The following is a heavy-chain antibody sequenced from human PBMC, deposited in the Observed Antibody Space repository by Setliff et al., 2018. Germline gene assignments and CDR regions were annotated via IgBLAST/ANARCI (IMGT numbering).Heavy chain of an antibody. Sequence: PGGSLRLSCAASGFTFSSYWMNWVRQAPGKGLEWVANIKQDGSVKNYVDSVKGRLSISRDNTKNSLYLQMNSLRAEDTAVYYCARDPFGNPVFDPWGQGTLVTVSS. V-gene: IGHV3-7*01. D-gene: IGHD3-10*01. J-gene: IGHJ5*02. CDR1: GFTFSSYW. CDR2: IKQDGSVK. CDR3: ARDPFGNPVFDP.